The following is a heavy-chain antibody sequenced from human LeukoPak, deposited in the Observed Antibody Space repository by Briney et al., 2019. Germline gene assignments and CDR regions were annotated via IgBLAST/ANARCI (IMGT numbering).Heavy chain of an antibody. CDR1: GGSFSGYY. J-gene: IGHJ6*03. CDR2: INHSGST. CDR3: ARSGPYCSSTSCYPRGYYYYYMDV. V-gene: IGHV4-34*01. D-gene: IGHD2-2*01. Sequence: SETLSLTCAVYGGSFSGYYWSWIRQPPGKGLEWIGEINHSGSTNYNPSLKSRVTISVDTSKNQFSLKLSSVTAADTAEYYCARSGPYCSSTSCYPRGYYYYYMDVWGKGTTVTVSS.